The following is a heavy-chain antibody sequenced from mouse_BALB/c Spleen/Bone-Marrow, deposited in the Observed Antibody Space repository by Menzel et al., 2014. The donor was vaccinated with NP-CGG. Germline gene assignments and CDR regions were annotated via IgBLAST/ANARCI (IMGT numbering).Heavy chain of an antibody. CDR2: IRLKSNNYAT. Sequence: EVQLQESGGGLVQPGGSMKLSCVASGFTFSNYWMNWVRQSPEKGLEWVAEIRLKSNNYATQYAESVKGRFTISRDDSKSSVYLQMNNLRAEDTGIYYCTRNWDYFDYWGQGTTLTVSS. CDR1: GFTFSNYW. D-gene: IGHD4-1*01. CDR3: TRNWDYFDY. V-gene: IGHV6-6*02. J-gene: IGHJ2*01.